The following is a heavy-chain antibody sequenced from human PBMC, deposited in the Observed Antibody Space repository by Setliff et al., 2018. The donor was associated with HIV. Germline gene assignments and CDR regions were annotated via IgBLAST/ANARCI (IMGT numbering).Heavy chain of an antibody. J-gene: IGHJ6*02. V-gene: IGHV3-66*01. Sequence: PGWSLRLSCAASGFTVSNDYMSWVRQAPGRGLEWVSVIHSGGSTYYADSVKGRFIISRDNSKNTLYLQMNSMRAEDTAVYYCARDPGRYNGMDVWGQGTTVTVSS. D-gene: IGHD1-20*01. CDR3: ARDPGRYNGMDV. CDR2: IHSGGST. CDR1: GFTVSNDY.